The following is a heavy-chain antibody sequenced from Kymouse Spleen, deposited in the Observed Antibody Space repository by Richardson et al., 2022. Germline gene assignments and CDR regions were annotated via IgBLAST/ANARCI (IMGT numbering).Heavy chain of an antibody. J-gene: IGHJ4*02. CDR2: IWYDGSNK. Sequence: QVQLVESGGGVVQPGRSLRLSCAASGFTFSSYGMHWVRQAPGKGLEWVAVIWYDGSNKYYADSVKGRFTISRDNSKNTLYLQMNSLRAEDTAVYYCAREENTIFGVVIPLFDYWGQGTLVTVSS. V-gene: IGHV3-33*01. CDR1: GFTFSSYG. D-gene: IGHD3-3*01. CDR3: AREENTIFGVVIPLFDY.